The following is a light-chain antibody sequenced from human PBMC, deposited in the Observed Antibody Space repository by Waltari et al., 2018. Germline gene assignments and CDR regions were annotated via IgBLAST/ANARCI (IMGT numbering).Light chain of an antibody. V-gene: IGKV3-20*01. J-gene: IGKJ5*01. CDR2: GAF. Sequence: EIVLTQSPGTLFLSPGESATLSCGASQSVSNNQLAWYQQSPGQAPRLVIYGAFARATASPDRFSGTGSGTDFTLTISRLEPEDFAMYYCQQYGSSPLTFGQGTRLEIK. CDR3: QQYGSSPLT. CDR1: QSVSNNQ.